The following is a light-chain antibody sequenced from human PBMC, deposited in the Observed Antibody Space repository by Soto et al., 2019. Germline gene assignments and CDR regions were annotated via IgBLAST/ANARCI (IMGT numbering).Light chain of an antibody. CDR1: QSVSSY. CDR3: QQRSSWPST. V-gene: IGKV3-11*01. J-gene: IGKJ5*01. Sequence: EIVLTQSPATLSLSPGERATLSCRASQSVSSYLAWYQQKPGQAPRLLIYDASNRATGIPARFSGSGSGTDFTLTIRSLEPEDFAIYYCQQRSSWPSTFGQGTRLDIK. CDR2: DAS.